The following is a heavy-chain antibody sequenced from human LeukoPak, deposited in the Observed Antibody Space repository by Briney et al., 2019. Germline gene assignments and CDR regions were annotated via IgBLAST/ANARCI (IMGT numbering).Heavy chain of an antibody. CDR2: IIPIFGTA. V-gene: IGHV1-69*13. CDR1: GGTFSSYA. D-gene: IGHD3-22*01. J-gene: IGHJ4*02. Sequence: SVKVSCKASGGTFSSYAISWVRQAPGQGLEWMGGIIPIFGTANYAQKFQGRVTITADESTSAAYMELSSLRSEDTAVYYCARMGQYYYDSSGYYFDYWGQGTLVTVSS. CDR3: ARMGQYYYDSSGYYFDY.